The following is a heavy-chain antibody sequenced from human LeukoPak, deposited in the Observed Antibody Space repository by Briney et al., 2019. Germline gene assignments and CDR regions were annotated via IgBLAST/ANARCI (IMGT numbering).Heavy chain of an antibody. Sequence: ASVKVSCKASGYTFTSYYMHWVRQAPGQGLEWMGVINPSGGSTNYAQKFRGRITLARDTSTSTVFMELSSLRSEDTAMYYCTREWMFIGDWGYPFTLWGQGTMVTVSS. D-gene: IGHD2-21*02. V-gene: IGHV1-46*01. J-gene: IGHJ3*01. CDR3: TREWMFIGDWGYPFTL. CDR2: INPSGGST. CDR1: GYTFTSYY.